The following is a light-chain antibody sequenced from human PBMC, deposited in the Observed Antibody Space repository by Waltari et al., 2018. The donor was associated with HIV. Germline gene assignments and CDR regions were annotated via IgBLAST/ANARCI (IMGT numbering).Light chain of an antibody. Sequence: EIVLTQSPGTLSLSPGERDTLSCRASQSVSSSYLAWYQQKPGQAPRLLIYGASSRATCIPDRFSGSGSGTDFTLTISRLEPEDFAVYYCQQYGSSPSFGQGTKLEIK. V-gene: IGKV3-20*01. CDR3: QQYGSSPS. CDR1: QSVSSSY. J-gene: IGKJ2*03. CDR2: GAS.